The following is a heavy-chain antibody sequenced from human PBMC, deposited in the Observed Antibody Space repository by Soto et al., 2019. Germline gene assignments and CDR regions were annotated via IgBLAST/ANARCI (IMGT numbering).Heavy chain of an antibody. D-gene: IGHD6-13*01. J-gene: IGHJ5*02. Sequence: EVQLVQSGAEVKKAGESLKISCQGSGYSFTNYWVGWVRQIPGRGLEWMGIIHPGDSDTRYSPFFQGQVTISADKSISTADLQWSSLQASDTAMYYCARHNRYSSTWFEGWFDPWGQGTLVTVSS. CDR3: ARHNRYSSTWFEGWFDP. CDR1: GYSFTNYW. CDR2: IHPGDSDT. V-gene: IGHV5-51*03.